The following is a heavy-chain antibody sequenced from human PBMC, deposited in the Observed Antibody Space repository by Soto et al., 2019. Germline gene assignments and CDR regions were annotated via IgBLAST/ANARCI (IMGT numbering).Heavy chain of an antibody. CDR1: GFTFNNYA. Sequence: GGSLRLSCAASGFTFNNYAMTWVRQAPGKGLEWVSVISGSGGSTHYADSVQGRFSISRDNPKNTVYLQMNSLGVEDTALYYCAKVIVVIAAAGDYFDSWGQGTLVTVSS. CDR2: ISGSGGST. V-gene: IGHV3-23*01. CDR3: AKVIVVIAAAGDYFDS. J-gene: IGHJ4*02. D-gene: IGHD2-15*01.